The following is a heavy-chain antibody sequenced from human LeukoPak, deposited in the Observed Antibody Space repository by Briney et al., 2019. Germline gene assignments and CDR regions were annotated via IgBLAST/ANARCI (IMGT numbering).Heavy chain of an antibody. V-gene: IGHV3-23*01. D-gene: IGHD3-10*01. CDR3: AKDWRRYYYGSGSYLPDAFDI. Sequence: GGSLRLSCAASGFTFSSYGMSWVRQAPGKGLEWVSAISGSGGSTYYADSVKGRFTISRDNSKNTLYLQMNSLRAEDTAVYYCAKDWRRYYYGSGSYLPDAFDIWGQGTMVTVSS. J-gene: IGHJ3*02. CDR2: ISGSGGST. CDR1: GFTFSSYG.